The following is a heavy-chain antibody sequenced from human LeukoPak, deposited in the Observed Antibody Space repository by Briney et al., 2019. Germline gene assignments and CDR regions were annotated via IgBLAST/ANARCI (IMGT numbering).Heavy chain of an antibody. D-gene: IGHD3-10*01. CDR1: GGSISNYF. J-gene: IGHJ4*02. V-gene: IGHV4-4*07. CDR3: ARSMVRGVIDYFDY. CDR2: IYTSGST. Sequence: SETLSLTCDVSGGSISNYFWSWIRQPAGKGLEWIGRIYTSGSTNYNPSLKSRVTMSVDTSKNQFSLKLSSVTAADTAVYYCARSMVRGVIDYFDYWGQGTLVTVSS.